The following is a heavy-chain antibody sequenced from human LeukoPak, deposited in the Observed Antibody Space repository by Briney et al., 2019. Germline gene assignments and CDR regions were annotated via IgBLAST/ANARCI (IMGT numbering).Heavy chain of an antibody. J-gene: IGHJ4*02. CDR1: GFTLSSYW. CDR2: IKQDGSEK. CDR3: ARERYDILTGYIGGFDY. D-gene: IGHD3-9*01. V-gene: IGHV3-7*01. Sequence: PGGSLRLSCAASGFTLSSYWMSWVRQAPGKGLEWVANIKQDGSEKYYVDSVKGRFTISRDNAKNSLYLQMNSLRAEDTAVYCCARERYDILTGYIGGFDYWGQGTLVTVSS.